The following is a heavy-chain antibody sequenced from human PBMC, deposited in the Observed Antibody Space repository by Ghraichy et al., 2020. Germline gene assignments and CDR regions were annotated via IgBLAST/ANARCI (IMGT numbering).Heavy chain of an antibody. D-gene: IGHD3-9*01. CDR3: AREVFGDYDILTGYYSSPYYGMDV. CDR1: GFTFSSYW. J-gene: IGHJ6*02. V-gene: IGHV3-7*03. Sequence: GGSLRLSCAASGFTFSSYWMSWVRQAPGKGLEWVANIKQDGSEKYYVDSVKGRFTISRDNAKNSLYLQMNSLRAEDTAVYYCAREVFGDYDILTGYYSSPYYGMDVWGQGTTVTVSS. CDR2: IKQDGSEK.